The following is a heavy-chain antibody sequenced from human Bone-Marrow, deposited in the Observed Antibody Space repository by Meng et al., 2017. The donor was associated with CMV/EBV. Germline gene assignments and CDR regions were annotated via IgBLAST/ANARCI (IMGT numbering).Heavy chain of an antibody. CDR2: ICWEDVK. CDR1: AFSRDTTGVG. J-gene: IGHJ5*02. D-gene: IGHD5-18*01. CDR3: ARGGFSYGLLWFDP. V-gene: IGHV2-5*02. Sequence: TLKELGPPLVKPAQTLTLTCTFSAFSRDTTGVGVGWIRQSPGTALEWLALICWEDVKEYSTSLNTRLTITKDPAKSPVLLTMTNMDPVDTATYSCARGGFSYGLLWFDPWGQGALVTVSS.